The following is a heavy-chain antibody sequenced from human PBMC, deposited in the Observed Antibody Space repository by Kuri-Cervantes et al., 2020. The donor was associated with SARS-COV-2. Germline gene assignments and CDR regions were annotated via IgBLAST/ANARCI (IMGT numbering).Heavy chain of an antibody. V-gene: IGHV4-59*01. J-gene: IGHJ6*03. CDR2: IPYSGNT. D-gene: IGHD2-8*01. Sequence: SETLSLTCTVSGGSISSYYWSWIRQPPGKGLEWIGYIPYSGNTNYNPSLKSRVTISVDTSKNQFSLRLSSVTAADTAVYYCARLGKNCTNGICNTYHYYYMDVWGKGTTVTVSS. CDR3: ARLGKNCTNGICNTYHYYYMDV. CDR1: GGSISSYY.